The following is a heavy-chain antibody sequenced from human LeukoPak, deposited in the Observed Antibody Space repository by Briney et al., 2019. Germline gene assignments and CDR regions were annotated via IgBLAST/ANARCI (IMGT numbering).Heavy chain of an antibody. CDR2: IIPIFGTA. CDR3: ARGGKLCSGRRPCWFDP. J-gene: IGHJ5*02. CDR1: GGTFSSYA. V-gene: IGHV1-69*05. Sequence: GASVKVSYKASGGTFSSYAISWVRQAPGQGLEWMGGIIPIFGTANYAQKFQGRVTITTDESTSTAYMELSSLRSEDTAVYYCARGGKLCSGRRPCWFDPWGQGTLVTVSS. D-gene: IGHD1-26*01.